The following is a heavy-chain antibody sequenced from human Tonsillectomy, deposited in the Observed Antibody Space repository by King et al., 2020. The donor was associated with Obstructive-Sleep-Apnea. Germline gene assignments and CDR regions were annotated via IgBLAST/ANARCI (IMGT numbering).Heavy chain of an antibody. CDR1: GFTFTSYN. CDR3: ARGRRGMFGGVRSGARFDP. CDR2: ISSSSSHI. Sequence: VQLVESGGGLVKPGGSLRLSCAASGFTFTSYNMNWVRQAPGKGLEWVSYISSSSSHIYYADSVKGRFTISRDNAKNSLYLQMNSLTADDTAVYYCARGRRGMFGGVRSGARFDPWGQGTQVTVSS. V-gene: IGHV3-21*06. J-gene: IGHJ5*02. D-gene: IGHD3-10*02.